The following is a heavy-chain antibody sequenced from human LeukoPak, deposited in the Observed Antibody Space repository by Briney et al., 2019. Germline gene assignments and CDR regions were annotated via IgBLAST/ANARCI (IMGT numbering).Heavy chain of an antibody. J-gene: IGHJ4*02. CDR3: AKDSYYYDSSGYYLYYFDY. D-gene: IGHD3-22*01. CDR1: GFTFSSYS. CDR2: IKQDGSEK. Sequence: GGSLRLSCAASGFTFSSYSMNWVRQAPGKGLEWVANIKQDGSEKYYVDSVKGRFTISRDNAKKSLYLQMNSLRAEDTAVYYCAKDSYYYDSSGYYLYYFDYWGQGTLVTVSS. V-gene: IGHV3-7*01.